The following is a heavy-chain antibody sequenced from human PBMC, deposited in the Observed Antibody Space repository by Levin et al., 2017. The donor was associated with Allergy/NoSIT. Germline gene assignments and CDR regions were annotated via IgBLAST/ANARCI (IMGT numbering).Heavy chain of an antibody. J-gene: IGHJ4*02. V-gene: IGHV3-23*01. CDR1: GFTFSSYA. CDR2: ISGSGGST. Sequence: GESLKISCAASGFTFSSYAMSWVRQAPGKGLEWVSAISGSGGSTYYADSVKGRFTISRDNSKNTLYLQMNSLRAEDTAVYYCATDMVRGSDYWGQGTLVTVSS. D-gene: IGHD3-10*01. CDR3: ATDMVRGSDY.